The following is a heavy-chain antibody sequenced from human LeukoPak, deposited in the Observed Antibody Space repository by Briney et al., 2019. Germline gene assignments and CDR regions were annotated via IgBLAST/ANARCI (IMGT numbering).Heavy chain of an antibody. Sequence: ASVKVSCKTSGYTFTDYYMHWVRQAPGQGLEWMGWINPNSGGTNYAQKFQGRVTMTRDTSISTAYMELSRLRSDDTAVYYCARIYSSYDAFDIWGQGTMVTVSS. V-gene: IGHV1-2*02. CDR3: ARIYSSYDAFDI. J-gene: IGHJ3*02. D-gene: IGHD6-13*01. CDR2: INPNSGGT. CDR1: GYTFTDYY.